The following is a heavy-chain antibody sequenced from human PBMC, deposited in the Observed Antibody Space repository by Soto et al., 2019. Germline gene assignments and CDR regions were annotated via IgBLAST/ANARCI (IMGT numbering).Heavy chain of an antibody. Sequence: SETLSLTCTVSGGSVSSGSYYWSWIRQPPGKGLEWIGYIYYSGSTNYNPSLKRRVTISVDTSKNQFSLKLSLLTAEVTAVYYCARVAGYSSSWYNWFDPWGQGTLVTVSS. J-gene: IGHJ5*02. CDR1: GGSVSSGSYY. CDR2: IYYSGST. V-gene: IGHV4-61*01. D-gene: IGHD6-13*01. CDR3: ARVAGYSSSWYNWFDP.